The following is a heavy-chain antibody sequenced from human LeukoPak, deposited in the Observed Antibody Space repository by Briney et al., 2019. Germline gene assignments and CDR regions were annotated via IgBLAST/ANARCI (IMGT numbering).Heavy chain of an antibody. V-gene: IGHV4-34*01. D-gene: IGHD2-15*01. CDR1: GGPPQVYN. J-gene: IGHJ4*02. CDR3: ARGFRIVSRFDY. Sequence: SPGALNPTSAARGGPPQVYNWGWIRKPQGKRLEWIGEINHSGSTNYNPSLKSRVTISVDTSKNQFSLKLSSVTAADTAVYYCARGFRIVSRFDYWGQGTLSPSPQ. CDR2: INHSGST.